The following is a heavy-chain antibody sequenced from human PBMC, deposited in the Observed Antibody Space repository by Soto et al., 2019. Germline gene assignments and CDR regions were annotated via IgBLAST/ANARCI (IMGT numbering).Heavy chain of an antibody. Sequence: PSQTLSLTCAISGDSVSNNRAAWNWIRQSPSRGLESLGRTYYRSKWLNDHAVSMKGRLTISPDTSKNQFSLPLDSVTPEDTAMYYCPRDAPAFHSAFDYWGQGTLVTVSS. D-gene: IGHD4-4*01. CDR2: TYYRSKWLN. V-gene: IGHV6-1*01. CDR3: PRDAPAFHSAFDY. CDR1: GDSVSNNRAA. J-gene: IGHJ4*02.